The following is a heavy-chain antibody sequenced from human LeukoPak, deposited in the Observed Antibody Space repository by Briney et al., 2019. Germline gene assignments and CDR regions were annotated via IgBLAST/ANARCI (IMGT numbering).Heavy chain of an antibody. V-gene: IGHV1-69*13. CDR1: GDTFSRYA. CDR2: IIPIFGTA. Sequence: ASVKVTCKASGDTFSRYAISWVRQAPGQGLERMGGIIPIFGTANYAQKFQGRVTITADESTSTAYMELSSLRSEDTAVYYCARGRMAGTYVFDSWGQGTLVTVSS. J-gene: IGHJ4*02. CDR3: ARGRMAGTYVFDS. D-gene: IGHD6-19*01.